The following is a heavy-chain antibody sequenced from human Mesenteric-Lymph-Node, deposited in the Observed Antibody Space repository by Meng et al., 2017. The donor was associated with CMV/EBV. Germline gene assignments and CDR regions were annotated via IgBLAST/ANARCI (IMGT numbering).Heavy chain of an antibody. CDR1: GGSISSGDYY. Sequence: SETLSLTCTVSGGSISSGDYYWSWIRQPPGKGLEWIGYIYYSGSTYYNPSLKSRVTISVDTSKNQFSLKLSSVTAADTAVYYCARDYCSSTSCYNFDYWGQGTLVTVSS. CDR2: IYYSGST. D-gene: IGHD2-2*02. CDR3: ARDYCSSTSCYNFDY. J-gene: IGHJ4*02. V-gene: IGHV4-30-4*08.